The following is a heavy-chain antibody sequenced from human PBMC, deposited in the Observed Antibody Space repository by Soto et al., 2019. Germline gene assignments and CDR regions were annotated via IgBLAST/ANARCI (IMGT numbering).Heavy chain of an antibody. CDR1: GDPISSSKW. CDR3: ARLNRDYYYYGMDV. CDR2: IDQNGIT. V-gene: IGHV4-4*02. J-gene: IGHJ6*02. Sequence: SETLSLTCAVSGDPISSSKWWPWVRQTPGKGLEWIGKIDQNGITNYNPSLESRVTILKDNSKNQLSLKLTSVTAVDSAVYYCARLNRDYYYYGMDVWGQGATVTVSS.